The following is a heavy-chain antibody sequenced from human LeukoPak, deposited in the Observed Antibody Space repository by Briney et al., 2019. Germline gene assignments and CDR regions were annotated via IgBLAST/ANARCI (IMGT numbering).Heavy chain of an antibody. D-gene: IGHD1-26*01. Sequence: PGGSLRLSCAASGFTFSDCYMSWMRQAPGKGLEWVSYISESGSTIDYADSVKGRFTISRDNAKNSLYLQMSSLRAEDTAVYYCAKDFIPYSGSYYAIDYWGQGTLVTVSS. CDR1: GFTFSDCY. CDR3: AKDFIPYSGSYYAIDY. V-gene: IGHV3-11*01. J-gene: IGHJ4*02. CDR2: ISESGSTI.